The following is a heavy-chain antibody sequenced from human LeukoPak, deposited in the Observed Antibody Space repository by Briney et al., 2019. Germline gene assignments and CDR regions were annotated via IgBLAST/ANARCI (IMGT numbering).Heavy chain of an antibody. Sequence: PGRSLRLSCAASGFTFSSYAMHWVRQAPGKGLEWVAVISYDGSNKYYADSVKGRFTISRDNSKNTLYLQMNSLRAEDTAVYYCAKEAYSSGWYPDYWGQGTLVTVSS. CDR2: ISYDGSNK. V-gene: IGHV3-30-3*01. CDR3: AKEAYSSGWYPDY. J-gene: IGHJ4*02. CDR1: GFTFSSYA. D-gene: IGHD6-19*01.